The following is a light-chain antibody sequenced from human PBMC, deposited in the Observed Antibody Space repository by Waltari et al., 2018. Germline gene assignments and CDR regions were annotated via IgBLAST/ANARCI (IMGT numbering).Light chain of an antibody. Sequence: DIQMTQSPSSLSASVGDRVTITCRASQGISNSLAWYQQKPGQAPKLLLYAASSLESGFPSSVSGSGSGTDYTLTISGLQPEDFATYYFQQYYSTRPWTFGQGTKVEIK. CDR2: AAS. CDR3: QQYYSTRPWT. CDR1: QGISNS. V-gene: IGKV1-NL1*01. J-gene: IGKJ1*01.